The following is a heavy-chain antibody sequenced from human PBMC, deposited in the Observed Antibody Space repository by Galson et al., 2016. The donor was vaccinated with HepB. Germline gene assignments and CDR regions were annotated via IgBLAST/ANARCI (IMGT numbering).Heavy chain of an antibody. CDR1: GYTFTTNA. J-gene: IGHJ6*02. CDR3: ARPYYYDFWSGFYTGDYGMDV. CDR2: INAGNGNT. D-gene: IGHD3-3*01. Sequence: SVKVSCKASGYTFTTNAVHWVRQAPGQRLEWMGWINAGNGNTRYSQKFQGRVTITRATSASTAYMELSSLRSEDTALYYCARPYYYDFWSGFYTGDYGMDVWGQGTTVTVSS. V-gene: IGHV1-3*01.